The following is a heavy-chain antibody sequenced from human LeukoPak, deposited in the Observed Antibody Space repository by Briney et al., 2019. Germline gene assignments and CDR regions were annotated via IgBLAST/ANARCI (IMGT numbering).Heavy chain of an antibody. Sequence: SETLSLTCAVSGASITSYYWSWIRQPPGKRLEWIGYIYYSGSTNYNPSLKSRVTMSVDTSKNEFSLKLSSVTTADTAVYYCAREEKWLTPFLDRWGQGTLVTVSS. V-gene: IGHV4-59*01. CDR3: AREEKWLTPFLDR. D-gene: IGHD6-19*01. J-gene: IGHJ5*02. CDR1: GASITSYY. CDR2: IYYSGST.